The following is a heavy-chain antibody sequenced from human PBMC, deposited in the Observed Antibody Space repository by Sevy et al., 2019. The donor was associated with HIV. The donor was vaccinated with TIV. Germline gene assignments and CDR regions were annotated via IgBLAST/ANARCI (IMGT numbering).Heavy chain of an antibody. CDR1: GGTFNSYA. D-gene: IGHD3-10*01. V-gene: IGHV1-69*04. Sequence: ASVKVSCKPSGGTFNSYAISWVRQAPGQGLEWMGRIFPVLGVPTYARKFQGRLTISADKSMTTAYMELSSLRSEDTAVYYWARVQSSGSSNRWLDYWGQGTLVTVSS. CDR2: IFPVLGVP. J-gene: IGHJ4*02. CDR3: ARVQSSGSSNRWLDY.